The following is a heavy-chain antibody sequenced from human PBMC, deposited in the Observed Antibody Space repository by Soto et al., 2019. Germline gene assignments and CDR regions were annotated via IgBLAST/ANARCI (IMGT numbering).Heavy chain of an antibody. V-gene: IGHV5-51*01. CDR1: GYSFTSYW. CDR2: IYPGDSDT. Sequence: GESLKISCKGSGYSFTSYWIGWVRQKPGKGLEWMGIIYPGDSDTRYSPSFQCQVTISADTSSSTAYLQWSSLEASDTAIYYCARRGSSGPDYWGQGTLVTVSS. CDR3: ARRGSSGPDY. D-gene: IGHD6-19*01. J-gene: IGHJ4*02.